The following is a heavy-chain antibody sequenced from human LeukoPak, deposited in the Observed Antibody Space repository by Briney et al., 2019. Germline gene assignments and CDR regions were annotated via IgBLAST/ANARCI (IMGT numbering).Heavy chain of an antibody. J-gene: IGHJ4*02. CDR2: ISSSGSTI. D-gene: IGHD5-12*01. CDR1: GFTFSVYY. V-gene: IGHV3-11*01. CDR3: ARDGSQWLRPSDY. Sequence: GGSLRLSCAASGFTFSVYYMSWIRQAPGKGLEWVSYISSSGSTIYYADSVKGRFTISRDNAKNSLYLQMNSLRAEDTAVYYCARDGSQWLRPSDYWGQGTLVTVSS.